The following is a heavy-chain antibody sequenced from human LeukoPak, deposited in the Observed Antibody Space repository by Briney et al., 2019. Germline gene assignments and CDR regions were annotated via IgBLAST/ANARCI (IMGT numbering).Heavy chain of an antibody. V-gene: IGHV3-9*01. CDR3: AKDVSYSSSWYHLDY. CDR2: ISWNSGSI. J-gene: IGHJ4*02. Sequence: GRSLRLSCAASGFTFDDYAMHWVRQAPGKGLEWVSGISWNSGSIGYADSVKGRFTISRDNAKNSLYLQMNSLRAEDTALYYCAKDVSYSSSWYHLDYWGQGTLVTVSS. CDR1: GFTFDDYA. D-gene: IGHD6-13*01.